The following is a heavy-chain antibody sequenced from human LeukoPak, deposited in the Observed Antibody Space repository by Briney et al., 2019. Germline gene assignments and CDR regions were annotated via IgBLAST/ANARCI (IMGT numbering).Heavy chain of an antibody. D-gene: IGHD3-10*01. CDR3: ARDPGMERFGVVFDS. V-gene: IGHV4-4*07. CDR2: IHSGGTT. J-gene: IGHJ4*02. CDR1: RGSMSEYN. Sequence: PSETLSLTCTVPRGSMSEYNWKWGRQPAGKGLEWIGRIHSGGTTNYNPSLKSRLTMSVDTSKSQFSLKLTSVSAADTAVYFCARDPGMERFGVVFDSWGQGTLVTVSS.